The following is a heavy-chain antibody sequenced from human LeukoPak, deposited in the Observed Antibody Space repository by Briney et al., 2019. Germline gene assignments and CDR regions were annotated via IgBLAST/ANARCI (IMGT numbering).Heavy chain of an antibody. Sequence: SETLSLTCTVSGGSISSSSYYWGWIRQPPGKGLEWIGSIYYTGSTYYNPSLKSRVTISVDTSKNQFSLKLTSVTAADTAVYYCARDGLSTVTPYYDYGMDVWGQGTTVIVSS. CDR1: GGSISSSSYY. D-gene: IGHD4-17*01. CDR3: ARDGLSTVTPYYDYGMDV. J-gene: IGHJ6*02. V-gene: IGHV4-39*07. CDR2: IYYTGST.